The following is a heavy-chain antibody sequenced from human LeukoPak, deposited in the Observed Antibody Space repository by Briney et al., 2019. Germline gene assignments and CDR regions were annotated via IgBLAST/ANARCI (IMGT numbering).Heavy chain of an antibody. Sequence: GGSLRLSCAASGFTFSSYGMHWVRQAPGKGLEWVAFIRYDGSNKYYADSVKGRFTISRDNSKNTLYLQMNSLRAEDTAVYYCAKDTPGVGATTYYYYYMDVWGKGTTVTISS. CDR3: AKDTPGVGATTYYYYYMDV. D-gene: IGHD1-26*01. J-gene: IGHJ6*03. CDR2: IRYDGSNK. CDR1: GFTFSSYG. V-gene: IGHV3-30*02.